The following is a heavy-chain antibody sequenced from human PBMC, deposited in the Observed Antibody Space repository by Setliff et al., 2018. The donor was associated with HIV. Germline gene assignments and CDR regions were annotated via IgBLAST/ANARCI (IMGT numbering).Heavy chain of an antibody. CDR1: GDSISTDY. J-gene: IGHJ4*02. CDR3: ARHCPSDY. CDR2: IYNSAST. Sequence: PSETLSLTCTVSGDSISTDYWTWIRQPPGKGLEWIGYIYNSASTSYNPSLKSRVTISVDTSKNQFSLKLSSVTAADTAVYYCARHCPSDYWGQGTLVTVSS. V-gene: IGHV4-59*08.